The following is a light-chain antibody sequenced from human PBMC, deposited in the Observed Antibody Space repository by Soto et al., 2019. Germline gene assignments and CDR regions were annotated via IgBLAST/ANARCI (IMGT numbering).Light chain of an antibody. CDR1: SSNIGSNT. V-gene: IGLV1-44*01. J-gene: IGLJ1*01. Sequence: QSVLTQPPSASGTPGQRVTISCSGSSSNIGSNTVNWYQQLPGTAPNLLIYSNNQRPSGVPDRFSGSKSGNSASLAISGLQSEDEADYYCAAWDDSLNGDVFGTGTKLTVL. CDR3: AAWDDSLNGDV. CDR2: SNN.